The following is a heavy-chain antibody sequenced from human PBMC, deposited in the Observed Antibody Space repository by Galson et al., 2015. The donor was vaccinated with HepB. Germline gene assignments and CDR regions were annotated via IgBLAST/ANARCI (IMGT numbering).Heavy chain of an antibody. CDR1: GFTFSSYA. CDR2: ISSNGGST. J-gene: IGHJ4*02. CDR3: VKTPSSGWFPDEDY. D-gene: IGHD6-19*01. V-gene: IGHV3-64D*06. Sequence: SLRLSCAASGFTFSSYAMHWVRQAPGKGLEYVSAISSNGGSTYYADSVKGRFTISRDNSKNTLYLQMSSLRAEDTAVYYCVKTPSSGWFPDEDYWGQGTLVTVSS.